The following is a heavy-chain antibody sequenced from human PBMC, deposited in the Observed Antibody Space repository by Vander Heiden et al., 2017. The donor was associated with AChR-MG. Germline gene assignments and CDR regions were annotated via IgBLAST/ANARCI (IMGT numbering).Heavy chain of an antibody. CDR1: GDSVSSNSAV. D-gene: IGHD6-6*01. CDR3: ARASFYSSLSGLTS. CDR2: TYYRCKWYY. Sequence: QVQLQQSGPGLVKPSQTLTLTCAISGDSVSSNSAVWNWIRQSPSRGREWLGRTYYRCKWYYDYAVSVKSRITINPDTSKNQLSLPLKSATPEDTAVYYCARASFYSSLSGLTSWGQGTLVTVSS. V-gene: IGHV6-1*01. J-gene: IGHJ5*02.